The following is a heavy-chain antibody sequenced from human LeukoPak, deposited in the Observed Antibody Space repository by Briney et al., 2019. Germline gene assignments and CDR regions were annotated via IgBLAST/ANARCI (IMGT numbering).Heavy chain of an antibody. D-gene: IGHD5-24*01. CDR3: ARVSVATNTFDY. Sequence: GGSLRLSCAASGFTFSSYSMNWVRQAPGKGLEWVSSISSSSSYIYYADSVKGRFTISRDNAKNSLYLQMNSLRAEDTAVYYCARVSVATNTFDYWGQGTLVTVSS. CDR1: GFTFSSYS. CDR2: ISSSSSYI. V-gene: IGHV3-21*01. J-gene: IGHJ4*02.